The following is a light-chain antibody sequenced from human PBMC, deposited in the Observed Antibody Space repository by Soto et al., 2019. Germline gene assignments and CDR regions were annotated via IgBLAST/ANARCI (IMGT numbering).Light chain of an antibody. CDR2: EVS. V-gene: IGLV2-14*01. Sequence: QSALTQPASVSGSPGQSITISCTGTNSDVGGYNYVSWYQQYPGKAPKLMIYEVSNRPSGVSNRFSGSKSGNTASLTISGLQAEDEADYYCSSYTSSNTVIFGGGTKLTVL. CDR3: SSYTSSNTVI. J-gene: IGLJ2*01. CDR1: NSDVGGYNY.